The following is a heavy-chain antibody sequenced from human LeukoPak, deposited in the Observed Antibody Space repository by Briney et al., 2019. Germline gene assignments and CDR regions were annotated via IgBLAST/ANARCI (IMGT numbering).Heavy chain of an antibody. V-gene: IGHV3-23*01. Sequence: VQPGESLRLSCAASGFTFSTYAMSWVRQAPGKGLEWVSTINGSGGATFYADSVKGRFTISRDNSKNTVYLQMNRLRPDDTAVYYCAGEWTTGSAFWGQGTLVTVSS. D-gene: IGHD3-10*01. CDR3: AGEWTTGSAF. CDR2: INGSGGAT. CDR1: GFTFSTYA. J-gene: IGHJ4*02.